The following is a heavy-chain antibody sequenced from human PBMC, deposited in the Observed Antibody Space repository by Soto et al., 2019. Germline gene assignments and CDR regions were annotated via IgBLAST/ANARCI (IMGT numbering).Heavy chain of an antibody. CDR1: EGTFNSYA. J-gene: IGHJ4*02. CDR3: ASWASRWYPYFFDS. Sequence: QAQVVQSGTEVRKPGSSVKLSCKASEGTFNSYAIAWVRQAPRQGLEWMGGIIPYYNKINYAQKCKDRVTITADDSTNTFYMELSSLRSDDTAVYFCASWASRWYPYFFDSCAQGTLVTVSS. V-gene: IGHV1-69*01. CDR2: IIPYYNKI. D-gene: IGHD6-13*01.